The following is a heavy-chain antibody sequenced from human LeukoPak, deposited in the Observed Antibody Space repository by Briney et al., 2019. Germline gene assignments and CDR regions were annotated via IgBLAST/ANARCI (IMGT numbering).Heavy chain of an antibody. J-gene: IGHJ4*02. CDR1: GYTFTGYY. Sequence: ASVKVSCKASGYTFTGYYMHWVRQAPGQGREWMGRINPNSGGTNYAQKFQGRVTMTRDTSISTAYMELSRLRSDDTAVYYCARDHDSSGYYLPDFDYWGQGTLVTVSS. CDR3: ARDHDSSGYYLPDFDY. V-gene: IGHV1-2*06. D-gene: IGHD3-22*01. CDR2: INPNSGGT.